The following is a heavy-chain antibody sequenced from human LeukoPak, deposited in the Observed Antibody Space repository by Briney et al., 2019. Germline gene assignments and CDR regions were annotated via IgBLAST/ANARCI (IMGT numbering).Heavy chain of an antibody. V-gene: IGHV1-2*04. J-gene: IGHJ5*02. CDR1: GYTFTGYY. D-gene: IGHD3-10*01. CDR2: IDPNSGGT. CDR3: ARDSHEYYYGSGGEFDP. Sequence: ASVRVSCKASGYTFTGYYMHWVRQAPGQGLEWMGWIDPNSGGTNYAQKFQGWVTMTRDTSISTAYMELSRLRSDDTAVYYCARDSHEYYYGSGGEFDPWGQGTLVTVSS.